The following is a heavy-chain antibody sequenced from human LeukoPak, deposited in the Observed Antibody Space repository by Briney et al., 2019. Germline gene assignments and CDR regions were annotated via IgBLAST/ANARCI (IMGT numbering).Heavy chain of an antibody. D-gene: IGHD3-22*01. CDR1: GFTFSSYA. CDR2: ISYDGSNK. CDR3: AKDWGSGYFDY. Sequence: GRSLRLSCAASGFTFSSYAMHCVRQAPGKGLEWVAVISYDGSNKYYADSVKGRFTISRDNSKNTLYLQMNSLRAEDTAVYYCAKDWGSGYFDYWGQGTLVTVSS. V-gene: IGHV3-30*04. J-gene: IGHJ4*02.